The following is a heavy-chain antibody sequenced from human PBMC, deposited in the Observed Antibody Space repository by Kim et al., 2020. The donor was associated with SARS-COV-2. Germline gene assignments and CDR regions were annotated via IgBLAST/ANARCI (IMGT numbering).Heavy chain of an antibody. D-gene: IGHD5-12*01. CDR1: GYSISSGYY. Sequence: SETLSLTCTVSGYSISSGYYWGWIRQPPGKGLEWIGSIYHSGRTYYNPSLKSRVTISVDTSKNQFSLKLSSVTAADTAVYYCARSERWLQGGFDYWGQGTLVTVSP. J-gene: IGHJ4*02. CDR2: IYHSGRT. CDR3: ARSERWLQGGFDY. V-gene: IGHV4-38-2*02.